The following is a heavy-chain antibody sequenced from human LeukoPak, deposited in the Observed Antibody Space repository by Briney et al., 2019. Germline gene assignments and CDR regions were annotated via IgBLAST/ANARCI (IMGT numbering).Heavy chain of an antibody. CDR1: GFTFSSYS. Sequence: PGGSLRLSCAASGFTFSSYSMNWVRQAPGKGLEWVPSISSSSSYIYYADSVKGRFTISRDNAKNSLYLQMNSLRAEDTAVYYCARDSSGSGWYDDAFDIWGQGTMVTVSS. CDR3: ARDSSGSGWYDDAFDI. CDR2: ISSSSSYI. V-gene: IGHV3-21*01. J-gene: IGHJ3*02. D-gene: IGHD6-19*01.